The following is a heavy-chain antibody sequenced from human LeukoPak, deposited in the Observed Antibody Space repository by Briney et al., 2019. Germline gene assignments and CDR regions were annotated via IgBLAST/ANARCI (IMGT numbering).Heavy chain of an antibody. CDR1: GYTFTGYY. CDR3: AGYSSFTPFYYYYYGMDV. CDR2: MNPNSGNT. J-gene: IGHJ6*02. V-gene: IGHV1-8*02. Sequence: ASVKVSCKASGYTFTGYYMHWVRQATGQGLEWMGWMNPNSGNTGYAQKFQGRVTMTRNTSISTAYMELSSLRSEDTAVYYCAGYSSFTPFYYYYYGMDVWGQGTTVTVSS. D-gene: IGHD6-6*01.